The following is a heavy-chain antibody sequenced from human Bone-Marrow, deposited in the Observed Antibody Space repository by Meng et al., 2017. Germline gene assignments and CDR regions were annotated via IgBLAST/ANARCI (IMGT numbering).Heavy chain of an antibody. D-gene: IGHD2-21*02. CDR1: GGTFSSYA. J-gene: IGHJ4*02. CDR2: INPSGGST. Sequence: ASVKVSCKASGGTFSSYAISWVRQAPGQGLEWMGIINPSGGSTSYAQKFQGRVTMTRDTSTSTVYMELSSLRSEDTAVYYCARILWGGDPREDYWGQGTLVTVSS. V-gene: IGHV1-46*01. CDR3: ARILWGGDPREDY.